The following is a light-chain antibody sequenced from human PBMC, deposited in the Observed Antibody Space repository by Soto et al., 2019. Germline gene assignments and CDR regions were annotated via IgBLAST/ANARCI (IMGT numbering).Light chain of an antibody. CDR1: SSDVSGYNY. CDR3: SSYTSSSTPRYVV. Sequence: QSALTQPASVSGSPGQSITISCTGTSSDVSGYNYVSWYQQHPGKAPKLMIYDVSNRPSGVSNRFSGSKSGNTASLTISGLQAEDEADYYCSSYTSSSTPRYVVFGGGTKLTVL. J-gene: IGLJ2*01. V-gene: IGLV2-14*01. CDR2: DVS.